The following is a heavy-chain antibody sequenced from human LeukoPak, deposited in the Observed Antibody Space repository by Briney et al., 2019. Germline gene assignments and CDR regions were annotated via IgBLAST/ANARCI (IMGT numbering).Heavy chain of an antibody. J-gene: IGHJ5*02. CDR1: GYTFTDYD. CDR2: LNPNSGGT. V-gene: IGHV1-2*02. D-gene: IGHD5/OR15-5a*01. CDR3: AREFPGVKGCLDP. Sequence: ASVRVSCKASGYTFTDYDIYRVRQAPGQGLEYMGWLNPNSGGTNYAQKFQGRVTMTRDTSINTAYMELSRLRSDDTAIYYCAREFPGVKGCLDPWGQGTLVTVSS.